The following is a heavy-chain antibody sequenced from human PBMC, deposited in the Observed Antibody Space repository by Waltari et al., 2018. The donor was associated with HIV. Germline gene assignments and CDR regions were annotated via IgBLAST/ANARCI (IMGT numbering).Heavy chain of an antibody. J-gene: IGHJ4*02. CDR3: AKLGKPRGLVGAAVG. V-gene: IGHV3-23*01. CDR1: GFTFSSYA. CDR2: ISGSGGST. Sequence: EVQLLESGGGLVQPGGSLRLSCAASGFTFSSYAMRWVRKAPGKGLEWVSAISGSGGSTYYADSVKGRFTISRDNSKNTLYLQMNSLRAEDTAVYYCAKLGKPRGLVGAAVGWGQGTLVTVSS. D-gene: IGHD1-26*01.